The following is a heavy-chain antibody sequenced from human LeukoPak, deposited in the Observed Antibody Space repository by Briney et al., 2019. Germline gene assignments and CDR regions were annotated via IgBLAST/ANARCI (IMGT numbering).Heavy chain of an antibody. V-gene: IGHV3-33*01. CDR2: IWYDGSNK. J-gene: IGHJ4*02. Sequence: GGSLRLSCAASGFTFSNYGMHWVRQAPGKGLEWVAVIWYDGSNKYYADSVKGRFTISRDNSKNTLYLQMNSLRAEDTAVYYCARDRGYCSGGSCYYFDYWGQGTLVTVSS. D-gene: IGHD2-15*01. CDR1: GFTFSNYG. CDR3: ARDRGYCSGGSCYYFDY.